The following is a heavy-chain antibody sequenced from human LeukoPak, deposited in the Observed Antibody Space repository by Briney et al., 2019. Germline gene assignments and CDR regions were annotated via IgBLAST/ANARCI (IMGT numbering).Heavy chain of an antibody. D-gene: IGHD3-16*02. V-gene: IGHV1-18*01. J-gene: IGHJ3*02. CDR3: ARDYDYVWGSYRYDAFDI. CDR1: GYTFTSYG. Sequence: ASVKVSCKASGYTFTSYGISWVRQAPGQGLEWMGWVSAYNGNTNYAQKLQGRVTMTTDTSTSTAYMELRSLRSDDTAVYYCARDYDYVWGSYRYDAFDIWGQGTMVTVSS. CDR2: VSAYNGNT.